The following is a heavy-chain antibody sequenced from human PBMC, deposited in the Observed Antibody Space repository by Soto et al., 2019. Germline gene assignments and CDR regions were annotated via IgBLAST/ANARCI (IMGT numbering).Heavy chain of an antibody. D-gene: IGHD2-15*01. V-gene: IGHV3-53*04. Sequence: GGSLRLSCAASGFSVSTNYMSWVRRAPGKGLEWVSVIYSGDSTYYADSVKGRFTISRHNSENTLSLQMNSLRAEDTAVYYCARDKGLGYCSGGSCYSVYMDVWGKGTTVTVSS. CDR2: IYSGDST. CDR3: ARDKGLGYCSGGSCYSVYMDV. J-gene: IGHJ6*03. CDR1: GFSVSTNY.